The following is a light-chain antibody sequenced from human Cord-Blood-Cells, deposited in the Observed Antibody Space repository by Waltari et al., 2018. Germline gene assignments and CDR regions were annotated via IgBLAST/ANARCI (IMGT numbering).Light chain of an antibody. V-gene: IGKV4-1*01. CDR1: QSVLYSSNNKNY. CDR2: WAS. J-gene: IGKJ1*01. CDR3: QQYYSTPTWT. Sequence: DIVMTQSPDSLAVSLGERATINCKSSQSVLYSSNNKNYLAWYQQKPGQPPKLLMYWASTRQAGVPDRFGGSGSGTDFTRPISSLQAEDVTVYYCQQYYSTPTWTVGQGTKVEIK.